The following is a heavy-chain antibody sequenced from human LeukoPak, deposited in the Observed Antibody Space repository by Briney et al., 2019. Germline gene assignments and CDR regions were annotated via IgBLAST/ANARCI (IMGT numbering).Heavy chain of an antibody. CDR3: ARDSGDYYGSGSYRVNADY. V-gene: IGHV4-4*07. J-gene: IGHJ4*02. CDR1: GGSISSYY. CDR2: IYTSGST. D-gene: IGHD3-10*01. Sequence: SETLSLTCTVSGGSISSYYWSWIRQPAGKGLEWIGRIYTSGSTNYNPSLKSRVTMSVDTSKNQFSLKLSSVTAADTAVYYCARDSGDYYGSGSYRVNADYWGQGTLVTVSS.